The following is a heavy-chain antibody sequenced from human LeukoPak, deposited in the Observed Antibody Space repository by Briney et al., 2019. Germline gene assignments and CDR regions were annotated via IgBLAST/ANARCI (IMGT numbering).Heavy chain of an antibody. J-gene: IGHJ4*02. V-gene: IGHV4-31*03. CDR2: VYYSGTT. Sequence: SGTLSLTCTVSGGSISSASHFWNWIRQLPGKGLEWIGYVYYSGTTAYNVSFKSRVGISVDTSKNQFSLRLSSVTAADTAVYYCARGVRDTIGYYHSDFWGQGTLVTVSS. D-gene: IGHD3-22*01. CDR3: ARGVRDTIGYYHSDF. CDR1: GGSISSASHF.